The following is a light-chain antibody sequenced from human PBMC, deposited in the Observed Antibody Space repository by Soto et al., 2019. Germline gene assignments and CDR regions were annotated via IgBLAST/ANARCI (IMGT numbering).Light chain of an antibody. Sequence: QSVLTQPPSASGSRGQSVTISCTGTSSDVGGYNYVSWYQQHPGKAPKLMIYEVSKRPSGVPDRFSGSKSGNTASLTVSGLQAEDEADYYCSSYAGSNKVFGGGTQLTVL. CDR2: EVS. CDR1: SSDVGGYNY. J-gene: IGLJ2*01. V-gene: IGLV2-8*01. CDR3: SSYAGSNKV.